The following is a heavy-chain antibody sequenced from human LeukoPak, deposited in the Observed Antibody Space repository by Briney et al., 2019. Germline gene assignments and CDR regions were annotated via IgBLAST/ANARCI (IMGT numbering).Heavy chain of an antibody. Sequence: GGSLRLSCAASGFTFSSYAMSWVRQAPGKGLEWVSAISGSGGTTYYADSVKGRFTISRDNSKNTLYLQMNSLRAEDTAVYYCAKAGALIAAAGKYYWGQGTLVTVSS. D-gene: IGHD6-13*01. CDR1: GFTFSSYA. CDR3: AKAGALIAAAGKYY. CDR2: ISGSGGTT. V-gene: IGHV3-23*01. J-gene: IGHJ4*02.